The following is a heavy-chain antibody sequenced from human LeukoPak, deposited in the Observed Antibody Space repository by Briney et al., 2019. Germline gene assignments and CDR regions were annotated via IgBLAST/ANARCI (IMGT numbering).Heavy chain of an antibody. V-gene: IGHV4-4*09. J-gene: IGHJ2*01. CDR3: ARRGTIFGPESL. CDR2: IYTSGST. D-gene: IGHD3-3*01. CDR1: GGSISSYY. Sequence: SETLSLTCTVSGGSISSYYWSWIRQPPGKGLEWIGYIYTSGSTNYNPSLKSRVTMSLDTSKSQLSLNLSSVTAADTAVYFCARRGTIFGPESLWGRGTLVTVSS.